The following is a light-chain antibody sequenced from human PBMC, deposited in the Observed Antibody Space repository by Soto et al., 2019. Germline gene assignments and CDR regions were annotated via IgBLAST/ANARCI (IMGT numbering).Light chain of an antibody. CDR2: DAS. CDR1: QSVNSY. CDR3: QQRSSWPRT. Sequence: EIVLTQSPATLSLSPGERATLSCRASQSVNSYLAWYQQKPGRAPRLFIYDASNRATGIPARFSGSGSGTDFTLTISSLESEDFAVYYCQQRSSWPRTFGGGTKVDIK. V-gene: IGKV3-11*01. J-gene: IGKJ4*01.